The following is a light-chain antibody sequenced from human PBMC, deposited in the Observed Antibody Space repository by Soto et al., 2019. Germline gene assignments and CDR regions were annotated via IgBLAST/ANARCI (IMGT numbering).Light chain of an antibody. CDR2: EVS. V-gene: IGLV2-23*02. J-gene: IGLJ7*01. Sequence: QSALTQPASVSGSPGQSITISCTGTSSDVGSHNLVSWYQQHPGQAPKLMIYEVSKRPLGVSGRFSGTKSGNTASLTISGLKAEDEADYYCCSYGGSRALFGGGTQLTVL. CDR1: SSDVGSHNL. CDR3: CSYGGSRAL.